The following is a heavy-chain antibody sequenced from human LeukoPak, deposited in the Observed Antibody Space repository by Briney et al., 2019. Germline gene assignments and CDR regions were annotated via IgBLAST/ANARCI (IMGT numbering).Heavy chain of an antibody. CDR1: GFPFSSYS. D-gene: IGHD4-11*01. Sequence: LPGGSLRLSCAASGFPFSSYSMTWVRQAPGKGLEWVSAISGSGGSTYYADSVKGRFTISRDNSKNTLYLQMNSLRAEDTAVYYCAKARFTVTNYFDYWGQGTLVTVSS. J-gene: IGHJ4*02. CDR3: AKARFTVTNYFDY. CDR2: ISGSGGST. V-gene: IGHV3-23*01.